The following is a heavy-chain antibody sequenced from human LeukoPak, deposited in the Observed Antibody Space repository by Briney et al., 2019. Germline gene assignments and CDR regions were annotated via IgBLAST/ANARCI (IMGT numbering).Heavy chain of an antibody. CDR3: TRGSSGRRDN. V-gene: IGHV1-8*01. J-gene: IGHJ4*02. Sequence: ASVKVSCKASGYTFTSCDINWVRQATGQGLEWMGWMNPNSGNTGYGQSFQGRITMTRDKSIGTAYMELSNLTSEDTAIYYCTRGSSGRRDNWGQGTLVSVSA. D-gene: IGHD6-19*01. CDR1: GYTFTSCD. CDR2: MNPNSGNT.